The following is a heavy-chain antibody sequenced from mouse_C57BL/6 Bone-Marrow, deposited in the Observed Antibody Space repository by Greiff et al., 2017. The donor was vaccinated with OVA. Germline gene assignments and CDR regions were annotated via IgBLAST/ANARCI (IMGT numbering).Heavy chain of an antibody. CDR1: GFTFSDYY. V-gene: IGHV5-12*01. J-gene: IGHJ3*01. Sequence: DVKLVESGGGLVQPGGSLKLSCAASGFTFSDYYMYWVRQTPEKRLEWFAYISNGGGSTYYPDTVKGRFTISRDNAKNTLYLQMSRLKSEDTAMYYCARPYGNYRTWFAYWGQGTLVTVSA. CDR3: ARPYGNYRTWFAY. CDR2: ISNGGGST. D-gene: IGHD2-10*02.